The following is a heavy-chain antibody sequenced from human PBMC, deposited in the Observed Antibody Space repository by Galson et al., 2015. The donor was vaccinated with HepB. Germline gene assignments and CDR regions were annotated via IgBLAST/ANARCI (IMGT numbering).Heavy chain of an antibody. CDR1: GFTFSSYG. J-gene: IGHJ4*02. CDR2: IWYDGSNK. CDR3: ARDGAGGSMIVWLWGYYFDY. Sequence: SLRLSCAASGFTFSSYGMHWVRQAPGKGLEWVAVIWYDGSNKYYADSVKGRFTISRDNSKNTLYLQMNSLRAEDTAVYYCARDGAGGSMIVWLWGYYFDYWGQGTLVTVSS. D-gene: IGHD3-22*01. V-gene: IGHV3-33*01.